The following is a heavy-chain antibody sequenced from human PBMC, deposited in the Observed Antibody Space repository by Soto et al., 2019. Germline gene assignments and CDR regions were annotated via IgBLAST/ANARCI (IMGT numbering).Heavy chain of an antibody. CDR1: GGSISSGGYY. V-gene: IGHV4-31*03. D-gene: IGHD2-15*01. Sequence: SETLSLTCTVSGGSISSGGYYWSWIRQHPGKGLEWIGYIYYSGSTYYNPSLKSRVTISVDTSKNQFSLKLSSVTAADTAVYYCARTGGEAAVVVVAAPPPYYYMDVWGKGTTVTVSS. CDR3: ARTGGEAAVVVVAAPPPYYYMDV. CDR2: IYYSGST. J-gene: IGHJ6*03.